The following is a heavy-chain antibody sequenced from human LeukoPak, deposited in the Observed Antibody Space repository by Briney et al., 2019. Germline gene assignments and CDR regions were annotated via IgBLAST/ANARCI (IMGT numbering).Heavy chain of an antibody. J-gene: IGHJ4*02. CDR3: ATDGRSSGWYGFDY. V-gene: IGHV3-21*01. CDR2: ITSPVGRI. CDR1: GFTFSTYS. Sequence: GGSLRLSCAASGFTFSTYSMNWVRQAQGPGLEWVSSITSPVGRIYYADSLKGRITISRDNARSSLYLQMNSLRAEDTAVYYCATDGRSSGWYGFDYWGQGTLLTVSS. D-gene: IGHD6-19*01.